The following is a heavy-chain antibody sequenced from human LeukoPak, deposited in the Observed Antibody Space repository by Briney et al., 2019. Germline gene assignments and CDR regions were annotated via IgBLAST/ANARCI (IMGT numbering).Heavy chain of an antibody. CDR1: GGSISSSSYY. Sequence: PSETLSLTCTVSGGSISSSSYYWGWNRQPPGKGLEWIGSIYCSGSTYYNPSLKSRVTISVDTSKNQFSLKLSSVTAADTAVYYCARERYDSSGYYPFDYWGQGTLVTVSS. CDR3: ARERYDSSGYYPFDY. V-gene: IGHV4-39*07. J-gene: IGHJ4*02. D-gene: IGHD3-22*01. CDR2: IYCSGST.